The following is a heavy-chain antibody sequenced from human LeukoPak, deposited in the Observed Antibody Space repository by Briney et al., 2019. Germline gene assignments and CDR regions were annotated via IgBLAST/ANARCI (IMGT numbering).Heavy chain of an antibody. D-gene: IGHD6-19*01. Sequence: PGGSLRLSCAASGFTFSSYGMHWVHQAPGKGLEWVAVIWWDGSNKYYADSVKGRFTISRDNSKNTLYLQMNSLRAEDTAVYYCARVRTGYSSGWYSAFDYWGQGTLVTVSS. CDR2: IWWDGSNK. CDR1: GFTFSSYG. V-gene: IGHV3-33*01. J-gene: IGHJ4*02. CDR3: ARVRTGYSSGWYSAFDY.